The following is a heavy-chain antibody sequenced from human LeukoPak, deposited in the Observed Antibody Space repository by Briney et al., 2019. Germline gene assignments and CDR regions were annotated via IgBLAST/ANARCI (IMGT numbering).Heavy chain of an antibody. V-gene: IGHV3-23*01. D-gene: IGHD5-18*01. CDR3: AKRRDTAMGTFDY. J-gene: IGHJ4*02. CDR1: GFTFSSYA. Sequence: GGSLRLSCAASGFTFSSYAMSWVRQAPGKGLEWVSSISGNSGSTYYADSVKGRFTISRDNSKNTVYLQMNSLRAEDTAVYYCAKRRDTAMGTFDYWGQGTLVTVSS. CDR2: ISGNSGST.